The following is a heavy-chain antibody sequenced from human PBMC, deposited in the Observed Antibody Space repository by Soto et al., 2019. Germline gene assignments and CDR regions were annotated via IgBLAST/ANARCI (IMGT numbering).Heavy chain of an antibody. V-gene: IGHV3-74*03. CDR1: GFTFSSYW. CDR3: ARVGRACSDETCYSYFDY. J-gene: IGHJ4*02. CDR2: ISSDGTTT. D-gene: IGHD2-15*01. Sequence: EVQLVESGGGVVQPGGSLRLSCAASGFTFSSYWMYWVRQAPGRGLVWVSRISSDGTTTTYADSVKGRFTISRDNARNTLFLQMNSLRSEDTTVYYCARVGRACSDETCYSYFDYWGQGTLVTVSS.